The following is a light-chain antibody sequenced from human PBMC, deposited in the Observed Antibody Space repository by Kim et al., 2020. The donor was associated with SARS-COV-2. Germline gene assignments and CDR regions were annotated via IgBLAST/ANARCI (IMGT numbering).Light chain of an antibody. CDR2: RDN. Sequence: SYELTQPLSVSVALGQTATITCGGNDIGRKNVHWYQQKPGQAPVLVIYRDNDRPSGIPELFSGSNSGNTATLTISRAQDGDEADYYCQVWDSTTYVFGSGTKVTVL. CDR3: QVWDSTTYV. V-gene: IGLV3-9*01. J-gene: IGLJ1*01. CDR1: DIGRKN.